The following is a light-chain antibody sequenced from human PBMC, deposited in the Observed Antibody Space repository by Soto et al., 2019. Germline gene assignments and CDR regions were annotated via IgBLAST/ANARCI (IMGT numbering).Light chain of an antibody. V-gene: IGKV3-20*01. CDR2: DAS. Sequence: EIVLTQSPSTLSLSPGERATLSCRASQGVSSYLAWYQQKPGQAPRLLIYDASNRATGIPDRFSGSGSGTDFTLTISKLEPEDFAVCYCQQYGSSRTFGQGTKVDIK. CDR1: QGVSSY. J-gene: IGKJ1*01. CDR3: QQYGSSRT.